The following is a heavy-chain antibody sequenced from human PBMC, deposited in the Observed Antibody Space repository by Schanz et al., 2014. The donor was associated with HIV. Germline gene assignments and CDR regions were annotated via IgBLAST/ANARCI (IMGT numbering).Heavy chain of an antibody. CDR2: IWYDGSNK. Sequence: VQLVETGGGVVQPGRSLRLSCAASGFTFSSYGMHWVRQAPGKGLEWVAVIWYDGSNKYYADSVKGRFTISRDNSKNTLFLQMNSLRAEDTAVYYCAKDTFELRNSGVFDWWGQGTLVTVSS. CDR1: GFTFSSYG. V-gene: IGHV3-33*06. D-gene: IGHD2-15*01. J-gene: IGHJ4*02. CDR3: AKDTFELRNSGVFDW.